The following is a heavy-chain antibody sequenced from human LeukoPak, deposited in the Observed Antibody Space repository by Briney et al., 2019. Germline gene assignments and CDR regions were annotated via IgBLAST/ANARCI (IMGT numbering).Heavy chain of an antibody. V-gene: IGHV3-23*01. D-gene: IGHD4-17*01. CDR3: AKFKTTVTTRFDY. CDR1: GFTFSSYA. J-gene: IGHJ4*02. CDR2: ISGSGGST. Sequence: PGGFLRLSCAASGFTFSSYAMSWVRQAPGKGLEWVSAISGSGGSTYYADSVKGRFTISRDNSKNTVYLQMNSLSAEDTAVYYCAKFKTTVTTRFDYWGQGTLVTVSS.